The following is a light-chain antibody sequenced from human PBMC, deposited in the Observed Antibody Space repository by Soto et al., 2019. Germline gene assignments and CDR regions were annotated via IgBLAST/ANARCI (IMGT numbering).Light chain of an antibody. Sequence: QSALTQPASVSGYPGQSIAISCTGTSSDVGGYNSVSWYQQHPGKAPKLMIYNVSNRPSGVSDRFSGSKSGNTASLTISGLQAEDEADYYCSSYTSSNTYVFGTRTKLTVL. CDR1: SSDVGGYNS. J-gene: IGLJ1*01. V-gene: IGLV2-14*03. CDR3: SSYTSSNTYV. CDR2: NVS.